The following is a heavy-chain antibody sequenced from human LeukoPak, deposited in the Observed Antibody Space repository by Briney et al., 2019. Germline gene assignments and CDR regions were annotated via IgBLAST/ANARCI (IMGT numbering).Heavy chain of an antibody. J-gene: IGHJ5*02. Sequence: GGSLRLSCAASGFNLNKYWMHWVRQAPGKGLVWVSRMNIDGSVTNYADSVKGRFTISRDNAKNTLYLQMNSLRAEDTAVYYCARVYIPSTRFDLWGQGTLVTVSS. D-gene: IGHD2-21*01. CDR1: GFNLNKYW. CDR3: ARVYIPSTRFDL. CDR2: MNIDGSVT. V-gene: IGHV3-74*01.